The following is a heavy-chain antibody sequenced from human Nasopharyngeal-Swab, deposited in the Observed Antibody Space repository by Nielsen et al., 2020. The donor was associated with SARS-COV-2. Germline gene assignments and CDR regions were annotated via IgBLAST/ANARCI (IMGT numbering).Heavy chain of an antibody. J-gene: IGHJ4*02. Sequence: WSRQSPGKGLEWIGYIYYSGSTSYNPSLKSRVTISVDTSKKQFSLKLGSVTSADTAVYFCARGLSSYGYYNWGQGTLVTVSS. V-gene: IGHV4-59*01. CDR3: ARGLSSYGYYN. CDR2: IYYSGST. D-gene: IGHD5-18*01.